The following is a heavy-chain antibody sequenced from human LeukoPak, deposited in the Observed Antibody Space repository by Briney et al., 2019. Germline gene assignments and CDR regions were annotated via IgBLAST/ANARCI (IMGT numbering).Heavy chain of an antibody. J-gene: IGHJ6*03. CDR3: ARHGWVDTAMGGDYYYYYMDV. D-gene: IGHD5-18*01. CDR2: IYPVDSDT. V-gene: IGHV5-51*01. Sequence: GEPLKISCKGSGYSFTSYWIGWVRQIPGKGLEWMGIIYPVDSDTRYSPSFQGQVTISADKSISTAYLQWSSLKASDTAMYYCARHGWVDTAMGGDYYYYYMDVWGKGTTVTVSS. CDR1: GYSFTSYW.